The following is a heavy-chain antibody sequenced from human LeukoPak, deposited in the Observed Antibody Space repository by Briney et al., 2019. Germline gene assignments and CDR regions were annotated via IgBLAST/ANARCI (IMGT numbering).Heavy chain of an antibody. CDR3: ARRRDYGDYYYDY. V-gene: IGHV4-59*01. Sequence: SETLSLTCTVSGGSISSYYWSWIRQPPGKGLEWIGYIYYSGSTNYNPSLKSRVTISVDTSKNQFSLKLSSVTAADTAVYYCARRRDYGDYYYDYWGQGTLVTVSS. CDR1: GGSISSYY. J-gene: IGHJ4*02. CDR2: IYYSGST. D-gene: IGHD4-17*01.